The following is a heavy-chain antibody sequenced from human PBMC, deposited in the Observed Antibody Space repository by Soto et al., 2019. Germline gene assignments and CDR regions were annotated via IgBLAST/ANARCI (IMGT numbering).Heavy chain of an antibody. J-gene: IGHJ4*02. CDR2: LSGSGGST. CDR1: GFTFSSYA. D-gene: IGHD3-22*01. V-gene: IGHV3-23*01. CDR3: AKDRGSYYYDSSGYIDY. Sequence: GGSLRLSCAASGFTFSSYAMNWVRQAPGKGLEWVSALSGSGGSTYYADSVKGRFTISRDNSKNTLYLQMNTLRAEDTALYYCAKDRGSYYYDSSGYIDYWGQGTLVTVSS.